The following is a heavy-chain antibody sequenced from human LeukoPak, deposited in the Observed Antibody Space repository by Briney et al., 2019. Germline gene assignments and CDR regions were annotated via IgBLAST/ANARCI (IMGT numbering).Heavy chain of an antibody. CDR3: AREQEGSSGWYNWFDP. Sequence: SETLSLTCTVSAGCISSYYWSWIRQPPGKGLEWIGYIYYSGSTNYNPSLKSRVTISVDTSKNQFSLKLSSVTAANTAVYYCAREQEGSSGWYNWFDPWGQGTLVTVSS. J-gene: IGHJ5*02. V-gene: IGHV4-59*01. D-gene: IGHD6-19*01. CDR1: AGCISSYY. CDR2: IYYSGST.